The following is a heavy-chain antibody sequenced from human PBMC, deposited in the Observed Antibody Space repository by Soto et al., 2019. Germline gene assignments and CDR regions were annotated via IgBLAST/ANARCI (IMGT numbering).Heavy chain of an antibody. Sequence: SETLSLTCTVSGGSVSSGNYYWSWIRQPPGKGLEWIGFIYYTGSSSYNPSLKSRVTMSLDKSNNQFSLKLTSVTAADTAVYYCARRYGYSFDYWGQGTLVTVSS. V-gene: IGHV4-61*01. CDR1: GGSVSSGNYY. CDR2: IYYTGSS. J-gene: IGHJ4*02. CDR3: ARRYGYSFDY. D-gene: IGHD1-1*01.